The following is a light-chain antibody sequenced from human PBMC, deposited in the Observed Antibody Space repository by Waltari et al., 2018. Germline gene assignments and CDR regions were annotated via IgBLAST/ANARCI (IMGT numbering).Light chain of an antibody. CDR1: QGISSW. Sequence: DIHMTQSPSSLSASIGDRVTITCRASQGISSWLAWYQQKPGKAPKLLIYDASSLQSGVPSRFSGSRSGTDFTLTINSLQPEDFATYYCEQANDFPLTFGGGTRVEIK. CDR3: EQANDFPLT. CDR2: DAS. J-gene: IGKJ4*01. V-gene: IGKV1-12*01.